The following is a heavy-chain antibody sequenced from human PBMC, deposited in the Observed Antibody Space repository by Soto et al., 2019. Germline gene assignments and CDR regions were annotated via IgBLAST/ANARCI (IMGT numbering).Heavy chain of an antibody. CDR2: IYYSGST. CDR1: GGSISSYY. CDR3: ARAYSGTPTGLFDY. V-gene: IGHV4-59*01. D-gene: IGHD1-26*01. Sequence: SETLSLTCSVSGGSISSYYWSWIRQHPGKGLEWIGYIYYSGSTNYNPSLKSRVTISVDTSKNQFSLKLSSVTAADTAVYYCARAYSGTPTGLFDYWGQGTLVTVSS. J-gene: IGHJ4*02.